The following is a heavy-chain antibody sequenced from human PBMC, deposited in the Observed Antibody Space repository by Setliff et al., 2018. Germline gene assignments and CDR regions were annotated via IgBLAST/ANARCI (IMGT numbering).Heavy chain of an antibody. CDR1: GFTFSDYY. J-gene: IGHJ1*01. CDR2: ISSSGSTI. CDR3: ASPIAMVRGVKPEYFQH. D-gene: IGHD3-10*01. Sequence: PGGSLRLSCAASGFTFSDYYMSWIRQAPGKGLEWVSYISSSGSTIYYADSVKGRFTISRDNAKNSLYLQMNSLRAGDTAVYYCASPIAMVRGVKPEYFQHWGQGTLVTISS. V-gene: IGHV3-11*01.